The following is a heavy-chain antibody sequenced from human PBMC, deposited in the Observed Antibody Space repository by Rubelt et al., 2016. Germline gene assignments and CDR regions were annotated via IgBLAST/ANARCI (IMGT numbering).Heavy chain of an antibody. J-gene: IGHJ4*02. CDR1: GYTFTSYG. D-gene: IGHD6-13*01. Sequence: QVQLVQSGAEVKKPGASVKVSCKASGYTFTSYGISWVRQAPGQGLEWMGWISAYNGNTNYALKLQGRATMTPDTSTSTAYMGLRSRRSDDTAVYYCARDTRYSSSSNFDYWGQGTLVTVSS. CDR2: ISAYNGNT. V-gene: IGHV1-18*01. CDR3: ARDTRYSSSSNFDY.